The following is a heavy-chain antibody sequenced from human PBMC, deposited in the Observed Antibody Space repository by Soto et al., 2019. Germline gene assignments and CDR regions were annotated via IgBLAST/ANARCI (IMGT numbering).Heavy chain of an antibody. D-gene: IGHD6-13*01. CDR1: GGSISSSSYY. J-gene: IGHJ4*02. CDR3: ATHIAAAGGIDY. V-gene: IGHV4-39*01. Sequence: PSETLSLTCTVSGGSISSSSYYWGWIRQPPGKGLEWIGSIYYSGSTYYNPSLKSRVTISVDTSKNQFSLKLSSVTAADTAVYYCATHIAAAGGIDYWGQGTLVTVSS. CDR2: IYYSGST.